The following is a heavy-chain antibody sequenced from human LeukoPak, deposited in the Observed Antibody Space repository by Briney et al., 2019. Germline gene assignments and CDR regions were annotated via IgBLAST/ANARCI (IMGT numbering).Heavy chain of an antibody. CDR3: AREHYGPDY. D-gene: IGHD4-17*01. J-gene: IGHJ4*01. V-gene: IGHV3-74*01. CDR2: INTDGAST. CDR1: GFSSTSYW. Sequence: GGTLRLCCESSGFSSTSYWRQWVRQAPAKELVCVSRINTDGASTSYADSVKGRFTISRENAKNTLYLQINSLRVEDTAVYYCAREHYGPDYWGHGTLVTVSS.